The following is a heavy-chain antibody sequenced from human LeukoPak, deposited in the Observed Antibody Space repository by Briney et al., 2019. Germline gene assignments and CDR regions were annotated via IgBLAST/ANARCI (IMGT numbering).Heavy chain of an antibody. CDR1: GDSISNYY. CDR3: ARLLSTYNWNYSGYNWFDP. CDR2: IYTSGST. Sequence: KTSETLSLTCTVSGDSISNYYWTWIRQPPGKGLEWIGYIYTSGSTNYNPSLKSRVTISVDTSKNQFSLKLSSVTAADMAVYYCARLLSTYNWNYSGYNWFDPWGQGTLVTVSS. J-gene: IGHJ5*02. V-gene: IGHV4-4*09. D-gene: IGHD1-7*01.